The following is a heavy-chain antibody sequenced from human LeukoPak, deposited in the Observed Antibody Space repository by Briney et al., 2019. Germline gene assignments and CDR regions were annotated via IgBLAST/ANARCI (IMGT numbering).Heavy chain of an antibody. Sequence: SETLSLTCAVYGGSFSGYYWSWIRQPPGKGLEWIGEINHSGSTNYNPSLKSRVTISVDTSKNQFSLKLSSVTAADTAVYYCARGGKDSNYTAWWLDTWGQGTLVTVSS. J-gene: IGHJ5*02. CDR2: INHSGST. CDR3: ARGGKDSNYTAWWLDT. D-gene: IGHD4-11*01. CDR1: GGSFSGYY. V-gene: IGHV4-34*01.